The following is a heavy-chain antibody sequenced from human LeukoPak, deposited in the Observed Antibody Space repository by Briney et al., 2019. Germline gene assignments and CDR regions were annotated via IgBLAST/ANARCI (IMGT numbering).Heavy chain of an antibody. D-gene: IGHD3-10*01. CDR1: GFTFSSYS. V-gene: IGHV3-21*01. Sequence: PGGSLRLSCAASGFTFSSYSMNWVRQAPGKGLEWVSSISSSSSYIYYADSVKGRFTISRDNAKNSLYLQMNSLRAEDTAVYYCASFGESTGAFDYWGQGTLVTVSP. CDR3: ASFGESTGAFDY. J-gene: IGHJ4*02. CDR2: ISSSSSYI.